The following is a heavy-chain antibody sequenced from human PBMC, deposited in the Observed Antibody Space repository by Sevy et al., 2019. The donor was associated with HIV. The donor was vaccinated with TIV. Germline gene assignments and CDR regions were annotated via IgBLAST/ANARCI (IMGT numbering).Heavy chain of an antibody. Sequence: GGSLRLSCEGSEFIFNSYWMSWVRQAPGKGLEWVANIKEDGSEENYVDSVKGRFTISRDNAKNSVYLEMNSLRVEDTAVYFCASEYSFAAFFDYWGQGTRVTVSS. J-gene: IGHJ4*02. CDR2: IKEDGSEE. CDR3: ASEYSFAAFFDY. V-gene: IGHV3-7*01. CDR1: EFIFNSYW. D-gene: IGHD5-12*01.